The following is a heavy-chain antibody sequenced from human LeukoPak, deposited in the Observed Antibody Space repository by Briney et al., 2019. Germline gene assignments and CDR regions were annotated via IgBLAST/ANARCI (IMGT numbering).Heavy chain of an antibody. D-gene: IGHD4-11*01. CDR2: ISGSGGST. V-gene: IGHV3-23*01. CDR3: TSRRATVTSFDY. J-gene: IGHJ4*02. Sequence: PGRSLRLSCAASGFTFDDYAMHWVRQAPGKGLEWVSAISGSGGSTYYTDSVKGRFTISRDNSKNTLYLQMNSLRAEDTAVYYCTSRRATVTSFDYWGQGTLVTVSS. CDR1: GFTFDDYA.